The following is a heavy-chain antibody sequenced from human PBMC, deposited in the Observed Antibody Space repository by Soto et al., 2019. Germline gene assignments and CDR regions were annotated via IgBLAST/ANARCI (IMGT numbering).Heavy chain of an antibody. CDR1: GGSFSGYY. Sequence: PSETLSLTCAVYGGSFSGYYWSWIRQPPGKGLEWIGEINHSGSTNYNPSLKSRVAISVDTSKNQFSLKLSSVTAADTAVYYCARELGVLLWFGANNWFDPWGQGTLVIVSS. D-gene: IGHD3-10*01. CDR2: INHSGST. J-gene: IGHJ5*02. CDR3: ARELGVLLWFGANNWFDP. V-gene: IGHV4-34*01.